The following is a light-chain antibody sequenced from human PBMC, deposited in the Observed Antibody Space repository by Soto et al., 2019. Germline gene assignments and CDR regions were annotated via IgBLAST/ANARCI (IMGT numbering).Light chain of an antibody. J-gene: IGKJ4*01. CDR3: QQRSNWPT. Sequence: EIVLTQSPATLSLSPGERATLSCRASQSVSSYLAWYQQKPGQAPRLLIYDASNRATGIPARFSGSGSGTDFTLTISSLEPEDFAVYYRQQRSNWPTFGGGTKVEI. CDR2: DAS. V-gene: IGKV3-11*01. CDR1: QSVSSY.